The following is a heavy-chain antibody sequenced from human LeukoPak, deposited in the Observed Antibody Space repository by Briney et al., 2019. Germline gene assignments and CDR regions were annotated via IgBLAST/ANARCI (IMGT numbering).Heavy chain of an antibody. CDR3: ARHSDIAATGGDAFDI. Sequence: SETLSLTCTVSGGSISSSSYYWGWIRQPPGKGLEWIGSIYYSGSTYYNPSLKSRVTISVDTSKNQFSPKLSSVTAADTAVYYCARHSDIAATGGDAFDIWGQGTMVTVSS. CDR2: IYYSGST. J-gene: IGHJ3*02. V-gene: IGHV4-39*01. D-gene: IGHD6-13*01. CDR1: GGSISSSSYY.